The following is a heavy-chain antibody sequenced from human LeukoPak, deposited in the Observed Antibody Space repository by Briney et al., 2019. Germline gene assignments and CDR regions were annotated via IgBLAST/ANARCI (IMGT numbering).Heavy chain of an antibody. J-gene: IGHJ3*02. CDR1: GGSINSYY. V-gene: IGHV4-4*07. Sequence: PSETLSLTCTVSGGSINSYYWSWIRQPAGKGLEWIGRIYSSGSTNYNPSLKSRVTISVDTSKNQFSLKLSSVTAADTAVYYCARRAGAVAGTDDGFDIWGQGTMVTVSS. CDR3: ARRAGAVAGTDDGFDI. CDR2: IYSSGST. D-gene: IGHD6-19*01.